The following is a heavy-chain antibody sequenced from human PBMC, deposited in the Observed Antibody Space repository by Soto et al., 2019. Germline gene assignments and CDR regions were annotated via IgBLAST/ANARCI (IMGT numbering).Heavy chain of an antibody. J-gene: IGHJ4*02. V-gene: IGHV2-5*02. CDR1: GFSLTTSGVG. CDR2: MYWVDDK. CDR3: AHRVLRTVFGLVTTTAIYFVF. D-gene: IGHD3-3*01. Sequence: QITLNESGPTVVKPTETLTLTCRFSGFSLTTSGVGVGWIRQSPGKAPEWLALMYWVDDKRYSASLKCRLTITKDTSKNQVVLTVSDLDPSDTATYYCAHRVLRTVFGLVTTTAIYFVFWGQGTPVAVSS.